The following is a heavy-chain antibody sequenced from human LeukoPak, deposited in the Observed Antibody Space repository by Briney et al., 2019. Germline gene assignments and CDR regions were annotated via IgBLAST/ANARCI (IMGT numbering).Heavy chain of an antibody. Sequence: GGSLRLSCAASGFTFSSYSMNWVRQAPGKGLEWVSSISSSSSYIYYADSVNGRFTISRDNAKNSLYLQMNSLRAEDTAVYYCARAMIVGNRAFDIWGQGTMVTVSS. CDR3: ARAMIVGNRAFDI. J-gene: IGHJ3*02. D-gene: IGHD3-22*01. CDR1: GFTFSSYS. V-gene: IGHV3-21*01. CDR2: ISSSSSYI.